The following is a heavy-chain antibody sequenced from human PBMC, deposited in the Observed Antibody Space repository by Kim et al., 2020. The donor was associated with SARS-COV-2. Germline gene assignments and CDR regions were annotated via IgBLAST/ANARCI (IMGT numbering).Heavy chain of an antibody. J-gene: IGHJ3*01. CDR1: GFTFREFP. CDR2: IRSTVYGGTT. CDR3: VRVDCGSV. V-gene: IGHV3-49*04. Sequence: GGSLRLSCVSSGFTFREFPMAWVRQAPGKGLEWIGFIRSTVYGGTTAYAASVRGRFIISRYDSTNIAHLHMNSLETEATCVYSCVRVDCGSVW. D-gene: IGHD2-21*01.